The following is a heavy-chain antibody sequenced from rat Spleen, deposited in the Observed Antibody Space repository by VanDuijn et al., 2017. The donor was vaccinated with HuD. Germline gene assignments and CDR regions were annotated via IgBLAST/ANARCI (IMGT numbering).Heavy chain of an antibody. V-gene: IGHV5-58*01. CDR2: ITNTGGRT. CDR3: AKVVFMYTTDYYFDY. Sequence: EVQLVETGGGLVQPGRSLKLSCVGSVFISSSYWMYWVRQAPGKGLEWSTSITNTGGRTSYPDSVNGRFTISRDNAKSTLYLQMDSLRSEDTATYYCAKVVFMYTTDYYFDYWGQGVMVTVSS. J-gene: IGHJ2*01. CDR1: VFISSSYW. D-gene: IGHD1-6*01.